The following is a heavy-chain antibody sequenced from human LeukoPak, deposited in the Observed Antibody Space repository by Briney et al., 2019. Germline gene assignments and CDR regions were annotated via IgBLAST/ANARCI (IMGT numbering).Heavy chain of an antibody. Sequence: VASVKVSCKASGYTFTSYGISWVRQAPGQGLEWMGWITAYNDNTNYAQKLQGRVTMTTDTSTSTAYMELRSLRSDGTAVYYCARALLWFGEPSHIDYWGQGTLVTASS. V-gene: IGHV1-18*01. J-gene: IGHJ4*02. CDR1: GYTFTSYG. CDR2: ITAYNDNT. CDR3: ARALLWFGEPSHIDY. D-gene: IGHD3-10*01.